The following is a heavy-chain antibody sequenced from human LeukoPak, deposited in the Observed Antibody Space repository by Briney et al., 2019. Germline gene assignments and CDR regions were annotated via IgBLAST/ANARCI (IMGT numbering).Heavy chain of an antibody. Sequence: PGGSLRLSCAAPGFTFSSYGMHWVRQAPGKGLVWVSRISSDGGTTNYADSVKGRFTISRDNAKNTLYLQMNSLRAEDTAVYYCARVLYSWNDVVDYWGQGTLVTVSS. V-gene: IGHV3-74*01. D-gene: IGHD1-20*01. J-gene: IGHJ4*02. CDR3: ARVLYSWNDVVDY. CDR2: ISSDGGTT. CDR1: GFTFSSYG.